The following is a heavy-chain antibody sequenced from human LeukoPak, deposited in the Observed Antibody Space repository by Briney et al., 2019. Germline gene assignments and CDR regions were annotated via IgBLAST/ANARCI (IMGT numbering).Heavy chain of an antibody. CDR3: AREGTVWLPKGSFDY. D-gene: IGHD3-9*01. Sequence: SETLSLTCTVSGGSISSGDYYWSWIRQPPGKGLEWIGYIYYSGSTYYNPSLKSRVTISVDTSKNQFSLKLSSVTAADTAVYYCAREGTVWLPKGSFDYWGQGTLVTVSS. J-gene: IGHJ4*02. V-gene: IGHV4-30-4*01. CDR2: IYYSGST. CDR1: GGSISSGDYY.